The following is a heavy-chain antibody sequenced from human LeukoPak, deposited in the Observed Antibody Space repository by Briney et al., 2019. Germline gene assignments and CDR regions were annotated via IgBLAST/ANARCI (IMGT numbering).Heavy chain of an antibody. D-gene: IGHD3-10*02. CDR1: GFTFTSYE. CDR3: AELGITMIGGV. V-gene: IGHV3-48*03. CDR2: ISSSGSTI. Sequence: GALRLSCAASGFTFTSYEMNWVRQAPGKGLEWVSYISSSGSTIYYADSVKGRFTISRDNAKNSLYLQMNSLRAEDTAVYYCAELGITMIGGVWGKGTTVTVSS. J-gene: IGHJ6*04.